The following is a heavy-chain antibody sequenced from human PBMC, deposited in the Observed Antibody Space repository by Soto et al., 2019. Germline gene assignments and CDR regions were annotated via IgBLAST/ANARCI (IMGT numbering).Heavy chain of an antibody. CDR2: IYSGGST. V-gene: IGHV3-53*01. CDR1: GFTVSSNQ. D-gene: IGHD3-3*01. J-gene: IGHJ2*01. Sequence: EVQLVESGGGLIQPGGSLRLSCAASGFTVSSNQMSWVRQAPGKGLEWVSIIYSGGSTYYADSVKGRFTISRDNSENTLYLQMNSLRAEDTAVFCCATESRSGSGYLYFDLWGRGTLVTVSS. CDR3: ATESRSGSGYLYFDL.